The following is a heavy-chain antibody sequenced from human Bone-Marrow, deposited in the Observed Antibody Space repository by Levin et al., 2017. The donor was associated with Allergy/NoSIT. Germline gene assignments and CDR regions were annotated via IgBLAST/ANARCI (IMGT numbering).Heavy chain of an antibody. Sequence: QPGGSLRLSCAASGFTFSTYAMNWVRQAPGQGLEWVSSVSDSGGYTFYADSVKGRFTISRDNSKNTLYLQMNSLRAEDTALYYCAKDEGTAYYYFDYWGQGTLVTVAS. V-gene: IGHV3-23*01. D-gene: IGHD2-21*02. CDR2: VSDSGGYT. CDR1: GFTFSTYA. CDR3: AKDEGTAYYYFDY. J-gene: IGHJ4*02.